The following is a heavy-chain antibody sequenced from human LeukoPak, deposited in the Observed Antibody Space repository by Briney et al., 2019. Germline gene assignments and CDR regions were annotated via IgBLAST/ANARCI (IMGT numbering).Heavy chain of an antibody. Sequence: ASVTVSCKASGYTFSSYAITWVRQAPGQGLEWMGWISGYSGNTDYAQKFQGRVIMTTDTSTSTGYMELRSLRSDDTAMYYCASFYYGSGSYYNGGGFDVWGQGTMVTVSS. CDR3: ASFYYGSGSYYNGGGFDV. CDR1: GYTFSSYA. J-gene: IGHJ3*01. V-gene: IGHV1-18*01. CDR2: ISGYSGNT. D-gene: IGHD3-10*01.